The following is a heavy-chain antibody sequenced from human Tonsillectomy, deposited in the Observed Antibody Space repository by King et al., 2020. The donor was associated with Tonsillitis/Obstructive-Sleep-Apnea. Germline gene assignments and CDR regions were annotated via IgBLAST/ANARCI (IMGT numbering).Heavy chain of an antibody. Sequence: VQLQESGPGLVKPSETLSLTCTVSGGSISSYYWSWIRQPPGKGLEWIGYIYYSGSTNYNPSLKSRVTISVDTSKNQFSLKLSSVTAAETAVYYCAGGRFDIVVVPAATYYYYYGMDVWGQGTTVTVSS. CDR2: IYYSGST. CDR1: GGSISSYY. V-gene: IGHV4-59*01. J-gene: IGHJ6*02. D-gene: IGHD2-2*01. CDR3: AGGRFDIVVVPAATYYYYYGMDV.